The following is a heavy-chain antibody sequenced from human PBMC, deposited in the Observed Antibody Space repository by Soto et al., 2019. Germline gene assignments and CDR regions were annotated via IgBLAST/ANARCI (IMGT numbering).Heavy chain of an antibody. CDR2: IIPIFGTA. Sequence: QVQLVQSGAEVKKPGSSVKVSCKASGGTFSSYAISWVRQAPGQGLEWMGGIIPIFGTANYAQKFQGRVTITADESTSTAYMELSSLRSEDTAVYYCARGDYSGYAGEGSYYGMDVWGQGTTVTVSS. CDR3: ARGDYSGYAGEGSYYGMDV. CDR1: GGTFSSYA. V-gene: IGHV1-69*01. D-gene: IGHD5-12*01. J-gene: IGHJ6*02.